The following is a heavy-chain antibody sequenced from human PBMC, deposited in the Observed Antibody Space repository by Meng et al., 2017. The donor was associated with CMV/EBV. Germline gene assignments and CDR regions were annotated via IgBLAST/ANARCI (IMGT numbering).Heavy chain of an antibody. CDR2: INHSGST. CDR1: Y. Sequence: YWIGWIRQPPGKGLEWIGEINHSGSTNYNPSLKSRVTISVDTSKNQFSLKLSSVTAADTAVYYCARKITMVRGVISRESWFDYWGQGTLVTVSS. D-gene: IGHD3-10*01. V-gene: IGHV4-34*01. J-gene: IGHJ4*02. CDR3: ARKITMVRGVISRESWFDY.